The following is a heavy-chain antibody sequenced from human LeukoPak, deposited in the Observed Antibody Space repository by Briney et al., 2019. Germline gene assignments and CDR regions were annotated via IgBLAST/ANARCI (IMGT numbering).Heavy chain of an antibody. D-gene: IGHD3-22*01. CDR1: GFTFSSYA. V-gene: IGHV3-23*01. CDR3: AKLPSAHYYDSSGSDYFNY. CDR2: ISGSGGST. J-gene: IGHJ4*02. Sequence: PGGSLRLSCSASGFTFSSYAMSWVRHAPGKGLEWVSAISGSGGSTYYADPVKGRFTISRDNSKNTLYLQMNSLRAEDTAVYYCAKLPSAHYYDSSGSDYFNYWGQGTLVTVSS.